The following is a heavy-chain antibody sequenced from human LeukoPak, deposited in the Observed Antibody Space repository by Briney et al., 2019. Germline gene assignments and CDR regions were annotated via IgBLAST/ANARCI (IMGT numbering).Heavy chain of an antibody. CDR1: GFTVSSNY. CDR2: IYSGGST. V-gene: IGHV3-66*01. J-gene: IGHJ4*02. Sequence: KSGGSLRLSCAASGFTVSSNYMSWVRQAPGKGLEWVSVIYSGGSTYYADSVKGRFTVSRDNSKNTLYLQMNSLRAEDTAVYYCARAYQLLWEAYFDYWGQGTLVTVSS. D-gene: IGHD2-2*01. CDR3: ARAYQLLWEAYFDY.